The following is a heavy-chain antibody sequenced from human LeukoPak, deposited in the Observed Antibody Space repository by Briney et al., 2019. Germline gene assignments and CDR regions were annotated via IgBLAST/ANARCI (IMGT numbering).Heavy chain of an antibody. V-gene: IGHV4-30-2*01. D-gene: IGHD3-10*01. CDR3: ARSLMVRGVTNWFDP. Sequence: SQTLSLTCAVSGGSISSGGYSWSWIWQPPGKGLEWIGYIYHSGSTYHNPSLKSRVTISVDRSKNQFSLKLSSVTAADTAVYYCARSLMVRGVTNWFDPWGQGTLVTVSS. CDR2: IYHSGST. CDR1: GGSISSGGYS. J-gene: IGHJ5*02.